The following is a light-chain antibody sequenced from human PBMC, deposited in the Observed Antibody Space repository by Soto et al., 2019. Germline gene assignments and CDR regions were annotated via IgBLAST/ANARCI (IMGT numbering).Light chain of an antibody. CDR3: QQASSFPLT. V-gene: IGKV1D-12*01. CDR2: AAS. Sequence: DIKMTQSPASVSASVGDRVIITCRASQGINDWLARYQQKPGKATVLLIYAASRLHSGVPSRFSGSGSGTNFSLTISSLQPDDFATYYCQQASSFPLTFGGGTRVEF. J-gene: IGKJ4*01. CDR1: QGINDW.